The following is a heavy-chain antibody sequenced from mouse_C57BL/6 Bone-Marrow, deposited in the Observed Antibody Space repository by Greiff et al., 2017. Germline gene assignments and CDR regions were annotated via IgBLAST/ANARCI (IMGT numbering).Heavy chain of an antibody. J-gene: IGHJ3*01. Sequence: DVHLVESGGGLVKPGGSLKLSCAASGFTFSSYAMSWVRQTPEKRLEWVATFSDGGSYTYYPDNVKGRFTISRDNAKNNLYLQMSHLKSEDTAMYYCARPLYDYVVAWFAYWGQGTLVTVSA. V-gene: IGHV5-4*01. CDR1: GFTFSSYA. D-gene: IGHD2-4*01. CDR2: FSDGGSYT. CDR3: ARPLYDYVVAWFAY.